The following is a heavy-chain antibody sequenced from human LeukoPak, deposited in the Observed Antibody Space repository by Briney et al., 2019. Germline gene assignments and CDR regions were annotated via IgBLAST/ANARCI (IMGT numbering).Heavy chain of an antibody. Sequence: GGSLRLSCAASGFTFSSYAMSWVRQAPGKGLEWVSAISGSGGSTYYADSVKGRFTISRDNSKNTLYLQMNSLRAEDTDVYYCAKALLVVPAAIDFDYWGQGTLVTVSS. V-gene: IGHV3-23*01. D-gene: IGHD2-2*02. CDR2: ISGSGGST. CDR3: AKALLVVPAAIDFDY. J-gene: IGHJ4*02. CDR1: GFTFSSYA.